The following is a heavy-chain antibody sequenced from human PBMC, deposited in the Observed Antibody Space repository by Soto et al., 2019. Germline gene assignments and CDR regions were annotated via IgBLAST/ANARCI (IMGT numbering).Heavy chain of an antibody. Sequence: SETLSLTCTVSGGSISSGDYYWSWIRQPPGKGLEWIGYIYYSGSTYYNPSLKSRVTISVDTSKNQFSLKLSSVTAADTAVYYCTTWLGYSYGTWTFDIWGQGTMVTVSS. CDR1: GGSISSGDYY. V-gene: IGHV4-30-4*01. J-gene: IGHJ3*02. D-gene: IGHD5-18*01. CDR2: IYYSGST. CDR3: TTWLGYSYGTWTFDI.